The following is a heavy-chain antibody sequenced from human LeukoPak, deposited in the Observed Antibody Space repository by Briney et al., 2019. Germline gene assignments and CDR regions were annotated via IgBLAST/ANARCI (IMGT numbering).Heavy chain of an antibody. CDR3: ARAPVSGDGYNRRPCYYYMDV. CDR1: GFTFSSYA. D-gene: IGHD5-24*01. CDR2: IKSKTDGGTT. V-gene: IGHV3-15*01. J-gene: IGHJ6*03. Sequence: MPGGSLRLSCAASGFTFSSYAMSWVRQAPGKGLEWVGRIKSKTDGGTTDYAAPVRGRFTISRDDSKNTLYLQMNSLKTEDTAVYYCARAPVSGDGYNRRPCYYYMDVWGKGTTVTISS.